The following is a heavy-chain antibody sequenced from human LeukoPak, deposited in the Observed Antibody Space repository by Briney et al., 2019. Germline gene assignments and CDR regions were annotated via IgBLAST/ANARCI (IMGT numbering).Heavy chain of an antibody. CDR3: ASHWGSARSWFDP. CDR2: INHSGST. J-gene: IGHJ5*02. CDR1: GGSFSGYY. V-gene: IGHV4-34*01. D-gene: IGHD3-16*01. Sequence: SETLSLTCAVYGGSFSGYYWSWIRQPPGKGLEWIGEINHSGSTNYNPSLKSRVTISVDTSKNQFSLKLSSVTAADTAVYYCASHWGSARSWFDPWGQGTLVTVSS.